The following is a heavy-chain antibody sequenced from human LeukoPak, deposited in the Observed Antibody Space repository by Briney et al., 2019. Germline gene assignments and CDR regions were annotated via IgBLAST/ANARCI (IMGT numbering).Heavy chain of an antibody. J-gene: IGHJ3*01. Sequence: ASETLSLTCTVSGGSISSYYWSWIRQPAGKGLEWIGYISHTASTNYNPSLKSRVTLSIDTSKSQLSFQLTSVTAADTAVYYCAREKSPERKTWLQLGAFDVWGQGTVVTVSS. CDR1: GGSISSYY. CDR2: ISHTAST. D-gene: IGHD5-24*01. V-gene: IGHV4-59*01. CDR3: AREKSPERKTWLQLGAFDV.